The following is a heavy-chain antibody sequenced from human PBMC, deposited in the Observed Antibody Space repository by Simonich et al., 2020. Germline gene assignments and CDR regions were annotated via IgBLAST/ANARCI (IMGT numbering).Heavy chain of an antibody. J-gene: IGHJ3*02. Sequence: QVQLQQWVAGLLKPSETLSLTCAVYGWSFSGYYWSWFRQPPGKGLEVIGEINPSGSTHSNPSLKSRVTISVDTSKNQFSLKLSSVTAADTAVYYCARGKGWKNAFDIWGQGTMVTVSS. V-gene: IGHV4-34*01. CDR1: GWSFSGYY. CDR2: INPSGST. D-gene: IGHD1-1*01. CDR3: ARGKGWKNAFDI.